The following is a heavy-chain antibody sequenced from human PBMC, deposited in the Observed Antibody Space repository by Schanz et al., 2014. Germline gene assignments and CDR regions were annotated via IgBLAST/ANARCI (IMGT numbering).Heavy chain of an antibody. V-gene: IGHV3-23*01. CDR2: ISGDHRNT. Sequence: EMQLLESGGGLIQPGGSLRLSCAASGFTFSTHAMSWVPQAPGKGLEWVSSISGDHRNTFYADSVKGRFTISRDNSKNTLYLQMKSLRAEDTAVYYCAKDAPYPFDLWGRGTLITVSS. CDR3: AKDAPYPFDL. CDR1: GFTFSTHA. J-gene: IGHJ2*01.